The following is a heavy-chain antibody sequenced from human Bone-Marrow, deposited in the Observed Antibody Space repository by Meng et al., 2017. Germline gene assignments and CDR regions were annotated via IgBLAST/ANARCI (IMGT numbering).Heavy chain of an antibody. D-gene: IGHD3-10*01. J-gene: IGHJ4*02. CDR1: GDSVSGNRAL. Sequence: QVTAQQSGPPLVKPSQTLSLTCAISGDSVSGNRALWHWVRQSPSRGLEWLGHTYYRSQWQSHYGASVKSRISIYADTSRNQFSLILNSVTPEDTAVYYCASWYGESWGQGTLVTVSS. V-gene: IGHV6-1*01. CDR2: TYYRSQWQS. CDR3: ASWYGES.